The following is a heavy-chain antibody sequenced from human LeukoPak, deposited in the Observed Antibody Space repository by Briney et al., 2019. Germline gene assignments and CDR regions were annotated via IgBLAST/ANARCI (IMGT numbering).Heavy chain of an antibody. Sequence: PSETLSLTCTVSGGSVTSDSYYWSWIRQSPGKGPEWIGCIYYSGTTNYNPSLKSRVTISVDTSKNQFSLKLSSVTAADTAVYYCARRDYYDSSGYSWGQGTLVTVSS. CDR1: GGSVTSDSYY. D-gene: IGHD3-22*01. J-gene: IGHJ5*02. CDR3: ARRDYYDSSGYS. V-gene: IGHV4-61*01. CDR2: IYYSGTT.